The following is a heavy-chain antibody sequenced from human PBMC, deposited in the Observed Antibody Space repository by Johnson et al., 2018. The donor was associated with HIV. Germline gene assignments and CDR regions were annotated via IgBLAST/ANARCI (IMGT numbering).Heavy chain of an antibody. D-gene: IGHD1-26*01. CDR2: IKSKTDGGTT. Sequence: VQLVESGGGLVQPGGSLRLSCAASGFTFSSYAMSWVRQAPGKGLEWVGRIKSKTDGGTTDYAAPVKGRFTISRDDSKNTLYLQMNSLKTEDTAVYYCAVGGSYYTFDIWGLGTMVTVSS. CDR1: GFTFSSYA. CDR3: AVGGSYYTFDI. J-gene: IGHJ3*02. V-gene: IGHV3-15*01.